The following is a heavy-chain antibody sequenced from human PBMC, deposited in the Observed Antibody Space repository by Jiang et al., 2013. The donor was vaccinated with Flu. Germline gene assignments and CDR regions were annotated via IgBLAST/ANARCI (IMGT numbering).Heavy chain of an antibody. J-gene: IGHJ4*02. D-gene: IGHD5-18*01. CDR2: FSGGGGGT. CDR1: GFTFSSAS. V-gene: IGHV3-23*01. Sequence: LESGGGLVQPGGSLILSCAASGFTFSSASMGWVRQAPGRGLEWVSTFSGGGGGTHYADSVKGRFTISRDNSKNTLSLQMSSLRVDDTAVYYCVKGRGQLWSISFDAWGQGALVTVSS. CDR3: VKGRGQLWSISFDA.